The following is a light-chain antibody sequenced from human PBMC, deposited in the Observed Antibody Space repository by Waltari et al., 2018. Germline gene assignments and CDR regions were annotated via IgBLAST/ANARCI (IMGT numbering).Light chain of an antibody. CDR1: HSVTSSY. Sequence: ETVLTQSPAPLSLSPGERATLSCRASHSVTSSYLAWYQQKPGQAPRLLFYGASSRATGIAASFSGRVSTADVTVSISQLEHEDVAVYCWQRYGSSRTLGQGTRLEIK. CDR3: QRYGSSRT. J-gene: IGKJ5*01. V-gene: IGKV3-20*01. CDR2: GAS.